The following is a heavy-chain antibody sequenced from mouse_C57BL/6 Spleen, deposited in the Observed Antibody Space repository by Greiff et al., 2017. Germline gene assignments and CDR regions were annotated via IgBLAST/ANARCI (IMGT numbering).Heavy chain of an antibody. V-gene: IGHV1-81*01. Sequence: VQLQQSGPELARPGASVKLSCKASGYTFTSFGISWVKQRTGKGLEWIGGIYPGIGNTYYNGKFKGKATRTADKSSSTAYMELRSLTSEYSAVYFLAREITTVGYWGQGTTLTVSS. D-gene: IGHD1-1*01. J-gene: IGHJ2*01. CDR3: AREITTVGY. CDR1: GYTFTSFG. CDR2: IYPGIGNT.